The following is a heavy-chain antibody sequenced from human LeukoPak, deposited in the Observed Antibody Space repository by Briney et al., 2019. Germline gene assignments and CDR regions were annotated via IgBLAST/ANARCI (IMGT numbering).Heavy chain of an antibody. V-gene: IGHV3-64*02. D-gene: IGHD1-14*01. CDR2: IATTADSA. J-gene: IGHJ4*02. CDR3: ARGTRDSPGIEY. Sequence: GGSLRLSCAASGFTFSSYAMHWVRQTPGQGLEYVSGIATTADSASYADAVKGRFTISRDNSQNMLYLQMGSLRHEDMAVYFCARGTRDSPGIEYWGQGTLVTVSS. CDR1: GFTFSSYA.